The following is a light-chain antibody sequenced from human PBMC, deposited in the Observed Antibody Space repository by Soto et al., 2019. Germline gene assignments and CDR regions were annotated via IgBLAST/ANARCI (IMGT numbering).Light chain of an antibody. CDR2: AAS. CDR1: QGIRNS. Sequence: DIQMTQSPSSLSASVGDRVTITCRANQGIRNSLAWYQQKPGKVPKLLIYAASTLQSGVPSRFSGSGSGTEFTLTISSLQPEDFATYYCQQYDSYPLTFGGGTKVDIK. CDR3: QQYDSYPLT. V-gene: IGKV1-27*01. J-gene: IGKJ4*01.